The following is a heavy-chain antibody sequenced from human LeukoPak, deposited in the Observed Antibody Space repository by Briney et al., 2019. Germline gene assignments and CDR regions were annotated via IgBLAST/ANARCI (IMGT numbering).Heavy chain of an antibody. CDR2: INHSGST. CDR1: GGSFSGYY. CDR3: ARGPPYCSGGSCYLNWFDP. J-gene: IGHJ5*02. D-gene: IGHD2-15*01. Sequence: PSETLSLTCAVYGGSFSGYYWSWIRQPPGKGLEWIGEINHSGSTNYNPSLKSRVTISVDTSKNQFPLKLSSVTAADTAVYYCARGPPYCSGGSCYLNWFDPWGQGTLVTVSS. V-gene: IGHV4-34*01.